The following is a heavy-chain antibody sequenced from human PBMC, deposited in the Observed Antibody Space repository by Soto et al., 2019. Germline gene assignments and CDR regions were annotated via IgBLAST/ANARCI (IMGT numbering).Heavy chain of an antibody. CDR3: AREDSYGWSGESLDV. CDR1: GDSLRGQS. D-gene: IGHD6-19*01. Sequence: QVQLQQWGAGLLKASETLSLTCAVVGDSLRGQSWNWIRQSPGKGLEWIGELDQSGGTNYNRSLKSRAIIPDATSKNQFSLTLTSVTAADTAVYYYAREDSYGWSGESLDVWGQGTTVTVSS. J-gene: IGHJ6*02. CDR2: LDQSGGT. V-gene: IGHV4-34*01.